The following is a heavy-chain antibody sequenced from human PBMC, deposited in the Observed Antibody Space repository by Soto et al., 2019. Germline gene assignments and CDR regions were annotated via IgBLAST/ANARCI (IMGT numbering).Heavy chain of an antibody. V-gene: IGHV5-51*01. CDR3: ARDRGYYDFWSGLYYYYYYGMDV. Sequence: PGESLKISCKGSGYSFTSYWIGWVRQMPGKGLEWMGIIYPGDSDTRYSPSFQGQVTISAGKSISTAYLQWSSLKASDTAMYYCARDRGYYDFWSGLYYYYYYGMDVWGQGTTVTVSS. CDR2: IYPGDSDT. J-gene: IGHJ6*02. CDR1: GYSFTSYW. D-gene: IGHD3-3*01.